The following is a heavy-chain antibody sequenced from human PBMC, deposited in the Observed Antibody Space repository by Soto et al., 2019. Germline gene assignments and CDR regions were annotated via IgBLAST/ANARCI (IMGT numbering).Heavy chain of an antibody. V-gene: IGHV4-59*01. D-gene: IGHD4-4*01. CDR1: GGSISSYY. CDR3: ARVPPSTTVTRYYYYYYMDV. J-gene: IGHJ6*03. Sequence: QVQLQESGPGLVKPSETLSLTCTVSGGSISSYYWNWIRQPPGKGLEWIGYIYYSGGTNYNPSLKSRVTISVDTSKNQFSLKLSSVTAADTAVYYCARVPPSTTVTRYYYYYYMDVWGKGTTVTVSS. CDR2: IYYSGGT.